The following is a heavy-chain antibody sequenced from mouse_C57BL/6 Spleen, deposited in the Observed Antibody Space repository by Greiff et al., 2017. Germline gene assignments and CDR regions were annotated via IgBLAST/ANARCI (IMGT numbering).Heavy chain of an antibody. CDR2: IYPGDGDT. CDR3: ASLDYYGSSPEFDV. D-gene: IGHD1-1*01. Sequence: VQLQQSGAELVKPGASVKISCKASGYAFSSYWMNWVKQRPGKGLEWIGQIYPGDGDTNYNGKFKGKATLTADKSSSTAYMQLSSLTSEDSAVYFCASLDYYGSSPEFDVWGTGTTVTVAS. V-gene: IGHV1-80*01. J-gene: IGHJ1*03. CDR1: GYAFSSYW.